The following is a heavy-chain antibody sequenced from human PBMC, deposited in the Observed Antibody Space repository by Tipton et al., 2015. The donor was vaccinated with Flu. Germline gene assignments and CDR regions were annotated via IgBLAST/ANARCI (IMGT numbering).Heavy chain of an antibody. CDR2: LYTSGST. CDR3: TGDYVNSDY. Sequence: TLSLTCNVSGDFITTGHYYWSWIRQPAGKGLEWIGRLYTSGSTSYNPSLKSRVTISVDTSKNQFSLKLTSVTAADTALYFCTGDYVNSDYWGQGTLVTVFS. J-gene: IGHJ4*02. D-gene: IGHD4-17*01. CDR1: GDFITTGHYY. V-gene: IGHV4-61*02.